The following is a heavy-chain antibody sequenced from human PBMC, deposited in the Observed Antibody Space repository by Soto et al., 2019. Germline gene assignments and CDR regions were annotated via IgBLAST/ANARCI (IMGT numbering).Heavy chain of an antibody. CDR1: GGSFSGYY. CDR3: ARYRREAVAGYTLDN. CDR2: IHHSGST. Sequence: PSETLSLTCAVYGGSFSGYYWTWIRQPPGKGLEWIGEIHHSGSTNYSPSLKSRVTISVDTSKSQFSLKVNSMTAADTAVYYCARYRREAVAGYTLDNWGQGILVTVSS. V-gene: IGHV4-34*01. J-gene: IGHJ4*02. D-gene: IGHD6-13*01.